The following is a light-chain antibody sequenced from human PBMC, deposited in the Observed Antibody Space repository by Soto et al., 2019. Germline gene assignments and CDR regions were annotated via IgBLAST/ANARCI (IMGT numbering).Light chain of an antibody. CDR1: SSDVGSYNL. CDR3: CSSAGSSTSFYV. Sequence: QSALTQPAYVSGSPGQSITISCTGTSSDVGSYNLVSWYQQHPGKAPKLMIYEVSKRPSGVSNRFSGSKSGNTASLTISGLQAEDEADYYCCSSAGSSTSFYVFGPGTKVNVL. CDR2: EVS. J-gene: IGLJ1*01. V-gene: IGLV2-23*02.